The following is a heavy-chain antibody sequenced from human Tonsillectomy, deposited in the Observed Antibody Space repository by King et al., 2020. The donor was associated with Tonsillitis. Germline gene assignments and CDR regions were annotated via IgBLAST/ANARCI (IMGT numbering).Heavy chain of an antibody. Sequence: DVQLVESGGGLAQPGGSLRLSCAASGFTFSSYAMSWVRQAPGKGLEWGSSITGNSGATYYADSVKGRFTISRDNSKNTLYLQMNSMRCEDTAVYYCAREGGTMIILVIKSSWFDPWGQGTLVTVSS. V-gene: IGHV3-23*04. J-gene: IGHJ5*02. CDR2: ITGNSGAT. CDR3: AREGGTMIILVIKSSWFDP. D-gene: IGHD3-22*01. CDR1: GFTFSSYA.